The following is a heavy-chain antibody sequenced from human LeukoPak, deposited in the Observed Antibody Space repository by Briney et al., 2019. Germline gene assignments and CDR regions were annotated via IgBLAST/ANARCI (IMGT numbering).Heavy chain of an antibody. Sequence: GGSLRLSCAASGFTFSRYEIHWVRQGTGRGLEWVSAIGTAGDTFYEGSVKGRFTISRENAKNSVYLQMNSLRAGDTAVYYCAPHLSVVVPGAQYGMDVWGQGTTVTVSS. CDR3: APHLSVVVPGAQYGMDV. J-gene: IGHJ6*02. D-gene: IGHD2-2*01. V-gene: IGHV3-13*01. CDR1: GFTFSRYE. CDR2: IGTAGDT.